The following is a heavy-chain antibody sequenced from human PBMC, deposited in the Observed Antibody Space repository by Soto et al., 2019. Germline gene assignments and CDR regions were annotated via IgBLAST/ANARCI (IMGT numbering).Heavy chain of an antibody. V-gene: IGHV4-34*01. CDR3: ATPTPLRGAMITNINFDF. D-gene: IGHD3-10*01. Sequence: SETLSLTCAVSGGSFSSYYWTWIRQPPEKGLEWIGEITHRGSTNYNPSLKSRVTMSVDTSKNQFSLKVTSVTAADTAVYYCATPTPLRGAMITNINFDFWGQGTPVTVSS. J-gene: IGHJ4*02. CDR1: GGSFSSYY. CDR2: ITHRGST.